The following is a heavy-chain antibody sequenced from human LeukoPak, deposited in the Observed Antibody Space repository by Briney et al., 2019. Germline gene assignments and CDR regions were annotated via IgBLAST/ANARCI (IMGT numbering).Heavy chain of an antibody. CDR3: ARGYGYYFDY. D-gene: IGHD5-18*01. CDR2: IYYSGST. Sequence: SETLSPTCTVSGGSISSYYWSWIRQSPGKGLEWFGDIYYSGSTNYNPSLKSRVTISVDTSKNQFSLKLSSVTAADTAVYYCARGYGYYFDYWGQGTLVTVSS. V-gene: IGHV4-59*01. CDR1: GGSISSYY. J-gene: IGHJ4*02.